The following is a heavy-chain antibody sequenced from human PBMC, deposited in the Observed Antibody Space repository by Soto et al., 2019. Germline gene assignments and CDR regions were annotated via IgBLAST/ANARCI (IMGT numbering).Heavy chain of an antibody. J-gene: IGHJ4*02. Sequence: GGSLRLSCAASGFTFDDYTMRWVRQAPGKGPEWVANISRDGSETYCADSVKGRFTISRDNAKNSLYLQMDSLRVEDTALYYCFNVAFGYWGRGTLVTVSS. CDR3: FNVAFGY. CDR2: ISRDGSET. CDR1: GFTFDDYT. V-gene: IGHV3-7*01.